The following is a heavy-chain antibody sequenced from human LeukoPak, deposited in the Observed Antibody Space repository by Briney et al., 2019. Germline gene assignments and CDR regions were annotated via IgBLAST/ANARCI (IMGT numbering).Heavy chain of an antibody. Sequence: SETLSLTCTVSGGSISSYYWSWIRQPPGKGLEWIGYIYYSGSTNYNPSLKSRVTISVDTSKNQFSLKLSSVTAADTAVYYCARVPSSDGYNYGNLYFDYWGQGTLVTVS. D-gene: IGHD5-24*01. CDR3: ARVPSSDGYNYGNLYFDY. J-gene: IGHJ4*02. CDR1: GGSISSYY. CDR2: IYYSGST. V-gene: IGHV4-59*01.